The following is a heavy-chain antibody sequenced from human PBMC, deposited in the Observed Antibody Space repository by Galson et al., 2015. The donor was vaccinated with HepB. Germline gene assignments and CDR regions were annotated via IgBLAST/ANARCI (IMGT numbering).Heavy chain of an antibody. CDR3: ARETSSSGGFDP. D-gene: IGHD6-6*01. Sequence: SVKVSCKASGYTFTSYAMHWVRQAPGQRLEGMGWINAGNGNTKYSQKFQGRVTITRDTSASTAYMELSSLRSEDKAGYYCARETSSSGGFDPWGQGTLVTVSS. V-gene: IGHV1-3*01. CDR1: GYTFTSYA. CDR2: INAGNGNT. J-gene: IGHJ5*02.